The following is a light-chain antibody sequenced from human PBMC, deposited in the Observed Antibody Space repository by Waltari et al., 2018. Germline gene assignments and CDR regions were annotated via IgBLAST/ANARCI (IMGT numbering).Light chain of an antibody. CDR3: CSYAGSYTVV. Sequence: QSALTQPRSWSASPGQPVPIPCTGPSSAFGGYNYVSWYQQHPGKAPKLMIYEVSNGPSGVPERFSGSKSGNTASLTISGLQAEDEADYYCCSYAGSYTVVFGGGTKLTVL. CDR1: SSAFGGYNY. J-gene: IGLJ2*01. CDR2: EVS. V-gene: IGLV2-11*01.